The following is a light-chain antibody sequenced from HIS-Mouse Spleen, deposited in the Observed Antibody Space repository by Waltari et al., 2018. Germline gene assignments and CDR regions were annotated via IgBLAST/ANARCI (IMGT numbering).Light chain of an antibody. J-gene: IGLJ2*01. Sequence: QLVLTQSPSASSSLGASVKLTCTLSSGHSSYAIAWHQQQPEKGPRYLMKLNSDGSHSKGDGIPDRFSGSSSGAERYLTISSLQSEDEADYYCQTWGPVVFGGGTK. CDR1: SGHSSYA. CDR3: QTWGPVV. V-gene: IGLV4-69*01. CDR2: LNSDGSH.